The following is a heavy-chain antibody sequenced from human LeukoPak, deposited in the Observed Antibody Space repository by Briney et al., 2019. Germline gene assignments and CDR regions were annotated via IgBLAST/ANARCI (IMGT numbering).Heavy chain of an antibody. V-gene: IGHV4-59*11. CDR3: AREGSPLHDFWSGYTFDP. J-gene: IGHJ5*02. Sequence: SETLSLTCTVSGGSISSHYWSWIRQPPGKGLEWIGYIYYSGSTNYNPSLKSRVTISVDTSKNQSSLKLSSVTAADTAVYYCAREGSPLHDFWSGYTFDPWGQGTLVTVSS. D-gene: IGHD3-3*01. CDR2: IYYSGST. CDR1: GGSISSHY.